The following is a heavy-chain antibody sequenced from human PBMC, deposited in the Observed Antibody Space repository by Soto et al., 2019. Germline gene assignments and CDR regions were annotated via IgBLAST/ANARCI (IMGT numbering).Heavy chain of an antibody. V-gene: IGHV4-4*02. CDR3: ASRDPGTSVDY. Sequence: XTLYLRCAVSGGSFTSNKWWTWVRQPPGQGLEWIGEIYRTGRTNYNPSLKSRVTISLEKSENQFSLKVTSMTAADTAVYYCASRDPGTSVDYWGQGTLVPVS. CDR1: GGSFTSNKW. D-gene: IGHD1-7*01. J-gene: IGHJ4*02. CDR2: IYRTGRT.